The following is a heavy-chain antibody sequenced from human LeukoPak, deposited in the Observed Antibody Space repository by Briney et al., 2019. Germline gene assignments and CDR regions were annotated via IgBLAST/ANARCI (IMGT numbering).Heavy chain of an antibody. CDR2: INYSGST. Sequence: SETLSLTCTVSGGSISSYYWSWIRQPPGKGLEWIGYINYSGSTNYNPSLKSRVTISVDTSKNQFSLKLSSVTAADTAVYYCAREVASAGLDYWGQGTLVTVSS. V-gene: IGHV4-59*01. J-gene: IGHJ4*02. D-gene: IGHD5-12*01. CDR3: AREVASAGLDY. CDR1: GGSISSYY.